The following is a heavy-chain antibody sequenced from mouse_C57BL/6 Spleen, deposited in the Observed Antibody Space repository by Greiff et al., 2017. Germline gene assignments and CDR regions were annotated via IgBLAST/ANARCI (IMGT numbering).Heavy chain of an antibody. CDR2: ISSGGDYI. D-gene: IGHD4-1*01. CDR1: GFTFSSYA. V-gene: IGHV5-9-1*02. CDR3: TRDSPGYYFDY. Sequence: EVKLVESGEGLVKPGGSLKLSCAASGFTFSSYAMSWVRQTPEKRLEWVAYISSGGDYIYYADTDRIDRLIALSRFTSSRDNARNTLYLQMSSLKSEDTAMYYCTRDSPGYYFDYWGQGTTLTVSS. J-gene: IGHJ2*01.